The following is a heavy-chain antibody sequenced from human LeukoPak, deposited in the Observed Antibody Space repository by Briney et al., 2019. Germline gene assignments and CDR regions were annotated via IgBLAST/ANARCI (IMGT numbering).Heavy chain of an antibody. J-gene: IGHJ4*02. CDR1: GGTFSSYA. CDR3: AIRFPPYYYDSSGYYPYFDY. D-gene: IGHD3-22*01. V-gene: IGHV1-69*01. Sequence: SVKVSCKASGGTFSSYAISWVRQAPGQGLEWTGGIIPIFGTANYAQKFQGRVTITADESTSTAYMELSSLRSEDTAVYYCAIRFPPYYYDSSGYYPYFDYWGQGTLVTVSS. CDR2: IIPIFGTA.